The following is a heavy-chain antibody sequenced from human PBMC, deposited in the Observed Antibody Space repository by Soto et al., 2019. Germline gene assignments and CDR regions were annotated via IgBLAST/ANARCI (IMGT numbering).Heavy chain of an antibody. Sequence: ASVKVSCKVSGYTLTELSMHWVRQAPGKGLEWMGGFDPEAGEAIYAQKFQGRVTMTADESTSTAYMELSSLRSEDTAVYYCARSQGSSTSLEIYYYYYYGMDVWGQGTTVTVSS. CDR1: GYTLTELS. D-gene: IGHD2-2*01. J-gene: IGHJ6*02. CDR2: FDPEAGEA. V-gene: IGHV1-24*01. CDR3: ARSQGSSTSLEIYYYYYYGMDV.